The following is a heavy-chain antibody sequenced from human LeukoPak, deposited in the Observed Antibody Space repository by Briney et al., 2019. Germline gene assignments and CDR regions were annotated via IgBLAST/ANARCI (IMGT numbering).Heavy chain of an antibody. CDR2: IYPGDSDT. Sequence: GESLQISCKGSGYSFTRYWIGWVRQLPGKGLEWMGIIYPGDSDTRYSPSFQGQVTISADKSISTAYPQWSSLKASDTAMYYCARGPLGITYYMDVWGKGTTVTVSS. CDR3: ARGPLGITYYMDV. D-gene: IGHD7-27*01. J-gene: IGHJ6*03. CDR1: GYSFTRYW. V-gene: IGHV5-51*01.